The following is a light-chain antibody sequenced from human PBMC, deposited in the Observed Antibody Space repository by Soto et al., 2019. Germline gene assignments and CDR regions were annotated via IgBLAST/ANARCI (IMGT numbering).Light chain of an antibody. V-gene: IGLV1-40*01. CDR3: QSYDSSLTGWV. CDR1: SSNSGAGSD. CDR2: GNS. Sequence: QSVLTQPPSVSGAPGQRVTISCTGSSSNSGAGSDVHWYQQLPGTAPKALIYGNSNRLSGVPDRFSGSKSGTSASLAITGLQAEDEADYYCQSYDSSLTGWVFGGGTKVTVL. J-gene: IGLJ3*02.